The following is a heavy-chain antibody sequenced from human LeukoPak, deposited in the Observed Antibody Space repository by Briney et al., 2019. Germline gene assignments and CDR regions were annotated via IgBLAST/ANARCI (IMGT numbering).Heavy chain of an antibody. CDR2: INPSGSRT. Sequence: ASVKVSCKASGYTFTSHYMHWARQAPGQGLEWMGLINPSGSRTTYAQKFQGRVTMSRDMSTTTDYMELSSLTSDDTAVYYCARDNSVGNTAWWFDPWGQGTLVTVSS. J-gene: IGHJ5*02. CDR1: GYTFTSHY. V-gene: IGHV1-46*01. D-gene: IGHD1-26*01. CDR3: ARDNSVGNTAWWFDP.